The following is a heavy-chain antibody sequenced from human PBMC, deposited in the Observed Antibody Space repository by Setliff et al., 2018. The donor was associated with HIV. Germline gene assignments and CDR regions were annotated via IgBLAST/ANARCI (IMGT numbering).Heavy chain of an antibody. J-gene: IGHJ6*04. D-gene: IGHD3-10*01. CDR1: GHTFTNVD. Sequence: SVKVSCKASGHTFTNVDIHWLRRATGQGLEWMGWMNPNTGVSGYALKFQARVTMIRDTSISTAYMELSSLTSEDTAVYYCARGKGVGGVVITGGLDVWGKGTTVTVSS. CDR2: MNPNTGVS. V-gene: IGHV1-8*01. CDR3: ARGKGVGGVVITGGLDV.